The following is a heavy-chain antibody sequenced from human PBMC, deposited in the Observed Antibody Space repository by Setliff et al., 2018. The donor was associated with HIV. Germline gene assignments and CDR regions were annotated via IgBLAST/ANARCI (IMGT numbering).Heavy chain of an antibody. V-gene: IGHV5-51*01. D-gene: IGHD3-22*01. CDR3: ARPTRDDYDSGGSYYYFDY. J-gene: IGHJ4*02. CDR2: IYPGDSDI. CDR1: GYSFTTYW. Sequence: GESLKISCKTSGYSFTTYWIAWVRQMPGKGLEWMGFIYPGDSDIRYSPSFQGQVTISADRSINTAYLQWSSLKASDTAMYYCARPTRDDYDSGGSYYYFDYWGQGTLVTVSS.